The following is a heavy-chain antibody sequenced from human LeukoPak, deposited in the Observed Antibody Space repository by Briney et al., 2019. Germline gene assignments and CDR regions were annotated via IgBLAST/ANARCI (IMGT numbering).Heavy chain of an antibody. CDR2: TCYSCKWYN. CDR1: GDSVSSNSAA. J-gene: IGHJ5*02. Sequence: SQTLSLTCAISGDSVSSNSAAWNWIRQSPSRGLEWLGRTCYSCKWYNDYPVSVKSRIHINPATYKNEFPLQLSSLPPEDTAVYYCARGITGTTGLYWFDPWGQGTLVTVSS. CDR3: ARGITGTTGLYWFDP. V-gene: IGHV6-1*01. D-gene: IGHD1-7*01.